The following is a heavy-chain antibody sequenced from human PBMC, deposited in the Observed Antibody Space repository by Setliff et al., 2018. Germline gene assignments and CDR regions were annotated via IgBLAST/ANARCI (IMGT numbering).Heavy chain of an antibody. D-gene: IGHD2-21*01. CDR1: GYTFTTYA. CDR2: IIPDNGKT. Sequence: ASVKVSCKSSGYTFTTYAMHWLRQAPGQRLEWMGWIIPDNGKTEYSEEFQDRVTFTRDTFAETAYMELRSLTSDDMAVYYCARGYCDGIGCPAPLYYFDSWGQGTLVTVSS. V-gene: IGHV1-3*03. J-gene: IGHJ4*02. CDR3: ARGYCDGIGCPAPLYYFDS.